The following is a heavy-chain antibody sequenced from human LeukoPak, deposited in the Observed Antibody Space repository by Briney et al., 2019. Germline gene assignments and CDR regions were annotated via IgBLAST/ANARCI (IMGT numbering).Heavy chain of an antibody. CDR2: IYWNGGST. J-gene: IGHJ5*02. CDR1: GFTFDDYG. V-gene: IGHV3-20*04. D-gene: IGHD4-17*01. CDR3: ARDALRGDYLTNWFDP. Sequence: GGSLRLSCAASGFTFDDYGMSWVRQAPGNGLEWDSGIYWNGGSTSYADSVMGRFTISRDNAKNSLYLQMNSLRAEDTALYYCARDALRGDYLTNWFDPWGQGTLVTVSS.